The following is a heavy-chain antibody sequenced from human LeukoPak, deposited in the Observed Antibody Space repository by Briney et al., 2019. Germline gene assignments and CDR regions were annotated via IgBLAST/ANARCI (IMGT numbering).Heavy chain of an antibody. Sequence: SETLSLTCAVYGGSFSGYYWSWIRQPPGKGLEWIGEINHSGSTNYNPSLKSRVTISVGTSKNQFSLKLSSVTAADTAVYYCARGFHRYSYGFGVYYFDYWGQGTLVTVSS. CDR3: ARGFHRYSYGFGVYYFDY. V-gene: IGHV4-34*01. CDR2: INHSGST. J-gene: IGHJ4*02. CDR1: GGSFSGYY. D-gene: IGHD5-18*01.